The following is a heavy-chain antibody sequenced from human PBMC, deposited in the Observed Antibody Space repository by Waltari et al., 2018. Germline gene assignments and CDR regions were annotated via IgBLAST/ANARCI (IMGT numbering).Heavy chain of an antibody. J-gene: IGHJ3*02. Sequence: QVQLVQSGAEVKKPGSSVKVSCKASGGTFSSYAISWVRQAPGQGLEWMGGIIPIFGTANYAQKFQGRGTITTDESTSTAYMELSSLRSEDTAVYYCARGSGGPYGDFSDAFDIWGQGTMVTVSS. CDR3: ARGSGGPYGDFSDAFDI. V-gene: IGHV1-69*05. CDR2: IIPIFGTA. CDR1: GGTFSSYA. D-gene: IGHD4-17*01.